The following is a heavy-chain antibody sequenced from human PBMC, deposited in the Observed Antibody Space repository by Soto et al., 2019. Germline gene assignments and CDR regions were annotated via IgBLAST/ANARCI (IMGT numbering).Heavy chain of an antibody. CDR2: IYDSGST. CDR1: GGSISSYS. J-gene: IGHJ4*02. CDR3: ARSDGRY. V-gene: IGHV4-59*01. Sequence: SETLSLTCTVSGGSISSYSWSWIRQPPGQGLEWIGYIYDSGSTQYNPSLKSRVTISVDTSKNQFSLKLSSVTAADTAVYYCARSDGRYWGQGTLVTVSS.